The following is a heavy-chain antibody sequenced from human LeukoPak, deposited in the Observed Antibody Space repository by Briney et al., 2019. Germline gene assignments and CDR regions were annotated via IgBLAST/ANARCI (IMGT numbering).Heavy chain of an antibody. D-gene: IGHD6-19*01. CDR2: MNPNSGNR. V-gene: IGHV1-8*03. CDR1: GYTFTSYD. Sequence: ASVKVSCKASGYTFTSYDINWVRQATGQGLEWMGWMNPNSGNRGYAQKFQGRVTITRNTSISPAYMELSSLRSEDTAVYYCAVESGSSGFLPFDYWGQGTLVTVSS. J-gene: IGHJ4*02. CDR3: AVESGSSGFLPFDY.